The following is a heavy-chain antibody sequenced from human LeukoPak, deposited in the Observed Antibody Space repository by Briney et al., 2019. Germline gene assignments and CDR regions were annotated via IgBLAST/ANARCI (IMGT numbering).Heavy chain of an antibody. D-gene: IGHD3-16*01. CDR2: ISGSSSDI. CDR3: ARRGYHDYSGFDY. V-gene: IGHV3-21*01. CDR1: EFTFSSYS. Sequence: GGSLRLSCAGSEFTFSSYSMNWARQAPGKGLEWVSSISGSSSDIYYADSVKGRFTISRDNSKNSLYLQMKSLRAEDTALYYCARRGYHDYSGFDYWGQGTLVTVSS. J-gene: IGHJ4*02.